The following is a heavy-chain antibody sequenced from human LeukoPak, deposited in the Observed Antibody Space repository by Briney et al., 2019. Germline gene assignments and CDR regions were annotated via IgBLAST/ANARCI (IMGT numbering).Heavy chain of an antibody. V-gene: IGHV1-8*01. D-gene: IGHD2-2*01. J-gene: IGHJ4*02. CDR3: AREGKVVPAEGGY. Sequence: ASVKVSCKASGYTFTSYDINWVRQATGQGLEWMGWMNPNSGNTGYAQKFQGRVTMTRNTSISTAYMELSSLRFEDTAVYYCAREGKVVPAEGGYWGQGTLVTVSS. CDR1: GYTFTSYD. CDR2: MNPNSGNT.